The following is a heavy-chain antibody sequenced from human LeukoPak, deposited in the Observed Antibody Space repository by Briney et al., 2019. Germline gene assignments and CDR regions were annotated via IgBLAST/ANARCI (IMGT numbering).Heavy chain of an antibody. CDR1: GFTFSSYS. CDR2: ISSSSSYI. Sequence: KPGGSLRLSCAASGFTFSSYSMNWVRQAPGKGLEWVSSISSSSSYIYYADSVKGRFTISRDNAKNSLYLQMNSLRAEDTALYYCARFPYYYDSSGYYYLDYWGQGTLVTVSS. CDR3: ARFPYYYDSSGYYYLDY. V-gene: IGHV3-21*04. D-gene: IGHD3-22*01. J-gene: IGHJ4*02.